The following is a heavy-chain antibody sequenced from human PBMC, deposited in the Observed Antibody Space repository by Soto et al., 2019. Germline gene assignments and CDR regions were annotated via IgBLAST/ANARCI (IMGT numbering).Heavy chain of an antibody. Sequence: EVQRVESGGGLVQPAGSLRLSCAASGFTLSGRSMHWVRQAPGKGLVWVSGIDNAGTDSTYADSVKGRFTSSRDNAKNMLYLQMNSLRVEDTAVYYGARGWFGQDVWGKGTTVTVSS. D-gene: IGHD3-10*01. CDR2: IDNAGTDS. CDR1: GFTLSGRS. V-gene: IGHV3-74*01. CDR3: ARGWFGQDV. J-gene: IGHJ6*04.